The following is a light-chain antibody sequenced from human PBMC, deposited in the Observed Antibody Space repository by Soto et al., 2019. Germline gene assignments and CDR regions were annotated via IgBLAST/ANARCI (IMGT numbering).Light chain of an antibody. CDR1: QTISNTY. V-gene: IGKV3-20*01. CDR3: QQYVTSPPGYT. CDR2: GAS. J-gene: IGKJ2*01. Sequence: EIVLAQSPGTLSLSPGERATVSCRTSQTISNTYLAWYQHKPGQAPRLLIYGASNRATGIPDRFSGSGSGTDFTLTIGRVEPEDFAVYYCQQYVTSPPGYTFGQGTKLETK.